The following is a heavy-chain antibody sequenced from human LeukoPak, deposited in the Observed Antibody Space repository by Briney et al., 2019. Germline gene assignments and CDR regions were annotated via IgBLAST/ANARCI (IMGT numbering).Heavy chain of an antibody. CDR3: ARRPFYYYDSSGYYDY. J-gene: IGHJ4*02. CDR1: GGSVSSGGYY. V-gene: IGHV4-61*08. D-gene: IGHD3-22*01. CDR2: IYYSGST. Sequence: SETLSLTCTVSGGSVSSGGYYWSWIRQPPGKGLEWIGYIYYSGSTNYNPSLKSRVTISVDTSKNQFSLKLSSVTAADTAVYYCARRPFYYYDSSGYYDYWGQGTLVTVSS.